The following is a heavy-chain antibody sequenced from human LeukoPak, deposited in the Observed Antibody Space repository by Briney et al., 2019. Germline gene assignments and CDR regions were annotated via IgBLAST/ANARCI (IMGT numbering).Heavy chain of an antibody. CDR2: ISTYTGNT. CDR3: ARADILTGHDAFDI. CDR1: GYTFINYG. J-gene: IGHJ3*02. D-gene: IGHD3-9*01. Sequence: VASVKVSCKASGYTFINYGFNWVRQAPGQGLEWMGWISTYTGNTLCAQRFQGRVTMTTDTSTTTAYMELRSLRSDDAAVYYCARADILTGHDAFDIWGQGTMVTVSS. V-gene: IGHV1-18*01.